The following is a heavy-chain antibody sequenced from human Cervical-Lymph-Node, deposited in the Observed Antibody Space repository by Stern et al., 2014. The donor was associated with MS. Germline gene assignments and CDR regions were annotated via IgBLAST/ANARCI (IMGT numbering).Heavy chain of an antibody. CDR3: ATDRDDFRSGYSAPTKGYGLDV. V-gene: IGHV1-24*01. J-gene: IGHJ6*02. D-gene: IGHD3-3*01. CDR2: FDPEDGET. Sequence: VQLLESGAEVKKPGASVKVSCKVSGYTLTELSMHWVRQAPGKGLEWMGGFDPEDGETIYAQKFQGRVTMTEDTSTDTAYMELSSLRSEDTAVYYCATDRDDFRSGYSAPTKGYGLDVCGQGTTVTVTS. CDR1: GYTLTELS.